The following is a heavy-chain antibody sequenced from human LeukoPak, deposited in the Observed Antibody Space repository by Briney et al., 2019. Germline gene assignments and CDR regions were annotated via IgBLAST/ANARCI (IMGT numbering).Heavy chain of an antibody. CDR1: GFTFSSYS. J-gene: IGHJ3*02. CDR2: ISSSSSYM. Sequence: KPGGSLRLSCAASGFTFSSYSMNWVRQAPGKGLEWVSSISSSSSYMYYADSVKGRFTISRDNAKNSLYLQMNSLRAEDTAVYYCAREDGDAFDIWGQGTMVTVSS. CDR3: AREDGDAFDI. V-gene: IGHV3-21*01.